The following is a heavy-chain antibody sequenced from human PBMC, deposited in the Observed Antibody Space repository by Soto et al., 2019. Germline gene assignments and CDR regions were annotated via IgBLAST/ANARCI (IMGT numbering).Heavy chain of an antibody. D-gene: IGHD2-21*02. J-gene: IGHJ4*02. V-gene: IGHV1-3*01. CDR2: INAGNGNT. CDR1: GYTFTSYA. CDR3: ARSFVVATDFDY. Sequence: ASVKVSCKASGYTFTSYAMHWVRQAPGQRLEWMGWINAGNGNTKYSQKFQGRVTITRDTSANTAYMELSSLRSEDTAVYYCARSFVVATDFDYWGQGTLVTVSS.